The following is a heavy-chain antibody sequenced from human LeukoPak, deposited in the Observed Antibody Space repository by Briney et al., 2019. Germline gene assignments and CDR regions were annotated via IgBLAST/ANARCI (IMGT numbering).Heavy chain of an antibody. V-gene: IGHV1-2*06. CDR2: INPNTGGT. CDR1: GGTFSSYA. D-gene: IGHD2-2*01. CDR3: ARDYCSSTSCLFDY. J-gene: IGHJ4*02. Sequence: ASVKVSCTASGGTFSSYAISWVRQAPGQGLEWMGRINPNTGGTEYAQKFQGRVTMTRDTSISTAYMDLSRLRSDDTAVYYCARDYCSSTSCLFDYWGQGTLVTVSS.